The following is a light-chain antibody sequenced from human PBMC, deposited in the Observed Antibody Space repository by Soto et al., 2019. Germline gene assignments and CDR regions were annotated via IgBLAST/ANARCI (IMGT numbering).Light chain of an antibody. Sequence: EIVLTQSPATLALSPGERATLSCRASQSVSTYLAWYQQKPGLAPRLLIYDASSRATGIPARFSGSGSGTDFTLTITGLEPEDFAVYYCQHRSIWPVSFGQGTRLEIK. J-gene: IGKJ5*01. V-gene: IGKV3-11*01. CDR1: QSVSTY. CDR2: DAS. CDR3: QHRSIWPVS.